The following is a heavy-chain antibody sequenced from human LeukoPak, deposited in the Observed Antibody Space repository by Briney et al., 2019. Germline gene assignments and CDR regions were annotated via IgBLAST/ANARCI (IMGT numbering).Heavy chain of an antibody. Sequence: GGSLRLSCAASGFTFSSYAMSWVRQAPGKGLEWVSSISSSGHSTYYADSVKGRFTVSRDNSKNTLYLQMNSLRVEDTAVYYCARGGYNWDTDAGWFDPWGLGTLVTVSS. V-gene: IGHV3-23*01. CDR1: GFTFSSYA. D-gene: IGHD1/OR15-1a*01. CDR3: ARGGYNWDTDAGWFDP. J-gene: IGHJ5*02. CDR2: ISSSGHST.